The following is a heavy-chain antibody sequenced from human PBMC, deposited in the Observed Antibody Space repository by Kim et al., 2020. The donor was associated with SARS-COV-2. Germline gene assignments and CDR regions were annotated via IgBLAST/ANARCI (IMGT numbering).Heavy chain of an antibody. D-gene: IGHD3-10*01. V-gene: IGHV3-23*01. J-gene: IGHJ6*02. CDR3: AKSGRVLWFGELLNYYYYGMDV. Sequence: GGSLRLSCAASGFTFSSYAMSWVRQAPGKGLEWVSAISGSGGSTYYADSVKGRFTISRDNSKNTLYLQMNSLRAEDTAVYYCAKSGRVLWFGELLNYYYYGMDVWGQGTTVTVSS. CDR1: GFTFSSYA. CDR2: ISGSGGST.